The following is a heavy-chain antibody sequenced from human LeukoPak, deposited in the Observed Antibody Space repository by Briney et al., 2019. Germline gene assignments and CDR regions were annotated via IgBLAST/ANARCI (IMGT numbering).Heavy chain of an antibody. Sequence: PSETLSLTCTVSAGSISTSSYYWGWIRQPPGKGLEWIGSIYYSGSTCYNPSLKSRVTMSVDTSKNQFSLKLSSVTAADTAMYYCARDYRLTQLQHWGQGTLVTVSS. CDR3: ARDYRLTQLQH. D-gene: IGHD1-26*01. CDR1: AGSISTSSYY. CDR2: IYYSGST. J-gene: IGHJ1*01. V-gene: IGHV4-39*07.